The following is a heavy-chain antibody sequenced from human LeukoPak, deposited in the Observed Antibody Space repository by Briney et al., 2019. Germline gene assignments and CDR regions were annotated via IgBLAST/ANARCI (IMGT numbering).Heavy chain of an antibody. CDR2: IYYSGTT. CDR3: ARVSWFPGTSYYYMDV. Sequence: SQTLSLTCTVSGGSISSRSYYWSWIRQPPGKGLEWIGYIYYSGTTNYNPSLKSRVTISVDTSKNQFSLKLSSVTAADTAVYYCARVSWFPGTSYYYMDVWGKGTTVTVSS. D-gene: IGHD1-1*01. J-gene: IGHJ6*03. CDR1: GGSISSRSYY. V-gene: IGHV4-61*01.